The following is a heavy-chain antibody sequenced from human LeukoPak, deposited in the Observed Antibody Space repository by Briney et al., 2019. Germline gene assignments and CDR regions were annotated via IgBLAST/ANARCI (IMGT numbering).Heavy chain of an antibody. CDR2: ISRNGGST. J-gene: IGHJ4*02. D-gene: IGHD2/OR15-2a*01. V-gene: IGHV3-64D*09. CDR3: VKDLRSDFMGVLSRYLSY. Sequence: GGSLRLSCSASGFTFSSFAMHWVRQAPGKGLEYVAAISRNGGSTYYTDSVKGRFTISRDNSKSTLYLQMSSLRAEDTAVYLCVKDLRSDFMGVLSRYLSYWGQGTLVTVSS. CDR1: GFTFSSFA.